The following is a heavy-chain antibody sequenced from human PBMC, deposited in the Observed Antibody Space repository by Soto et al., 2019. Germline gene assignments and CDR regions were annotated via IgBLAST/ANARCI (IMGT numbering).Heavy chain of an antibody. CDR1: GYTFTSYG. Sequence: QVQLVQSGAEVKKPGASVKVSCKASGYTFTSYGISWVRQAPGQGLEWMGWISAYNGNTNYAQKLQGRVTMTTDTSTSTAYMELRSLKSDDTAVYYCARVADRKLYSSSLDYWGQGTLVTVSS. CDR2: ISAYNGNT. CDR3: ARVADRKLYSSSLDY. J-gene: IGHJ4*02. V-gene: IGHV1-18*01. D-gene: IGHD6-13*01.